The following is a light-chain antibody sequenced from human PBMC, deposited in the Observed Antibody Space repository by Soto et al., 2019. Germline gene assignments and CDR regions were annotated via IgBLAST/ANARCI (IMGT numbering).Light chain of an antibody. Sequence: EIVLTQSPGTLSLSPGESTTLSCRASRSFSSSYLAWSQQKPGQAPRLLIYAASSRATGIPDRFRGSGSATDFTLTISRLEPEDSEVYYCQQYGPSPPYTFGQGTKLEIK. J-gene: IGKJ2*01. CDR2: AAS. V-gene: IGKV3-20*01. CDR3: QQYGPSPPYT. CDR1: RSFSSSY.